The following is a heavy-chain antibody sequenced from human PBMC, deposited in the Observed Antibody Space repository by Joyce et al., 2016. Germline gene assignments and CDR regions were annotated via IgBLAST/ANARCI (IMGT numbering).Heavy chain of an antibody. CDR1: GDSVSSNNAA. V-gene: IGHV6-1*01. D-gene: IGHD2-15*01. CDR3: VTGSKATRWS. Sequence: QVQLQQSGPGLLKPSQTLSLTCDISGDSVSSNNAAWSWIRQSPSRGLEWMGRTYYRSQWNNDYAVSVISRITISADTYRNQFSLQLTSVTPEDTAVYYCVTGSKATRWSWGQGTLVIVSS. J-gene: IGHJ4*02. CDR2: TYYRSQWNN.